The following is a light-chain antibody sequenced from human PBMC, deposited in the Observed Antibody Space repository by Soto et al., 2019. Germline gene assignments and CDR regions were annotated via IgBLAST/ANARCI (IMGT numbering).Light chain of an antibody. Sequence: DIVLTQSPGTLSLSPGERATLSCRASQSASNNYLAWYQQKPGQAPRLLIYGASNRATGIPDRFSGSGSGTDFTLTISRLEPEDFAVYYCQQYGSSGTFGQGTKVDIK. J-gene: IGKJ1*01. CDR2: GAS. CDR3: QQYGSSGT. V-gene: IGKV3-20*01. CDR1: QSASNNY.